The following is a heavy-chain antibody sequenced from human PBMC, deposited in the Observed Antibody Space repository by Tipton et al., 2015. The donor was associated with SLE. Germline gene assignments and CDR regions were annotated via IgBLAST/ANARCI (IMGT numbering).Heavy chain of an antibody. CDR1: GFTFSDYG. CDR3: AKSLFDSGNYYYFDH. Sequence: SLRLSCAASGFTFSDYGMHWVRQAPGRGLEWVSSITRSGNSTYYADSVKGRFTISRDNFKNTLYLLMNSLRAEDTAIYYCAKSLFDSGNYYYFDHWGQGTLVTVSA. CDR2: ITRSGNST. V-gene: IGHV3-23*01. D-gene: IGHD3-10*01. J-gene: IGHJ4*02.